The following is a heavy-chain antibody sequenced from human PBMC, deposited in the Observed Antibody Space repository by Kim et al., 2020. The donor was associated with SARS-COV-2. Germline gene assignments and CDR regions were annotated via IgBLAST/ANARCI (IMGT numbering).Heavy chain of an antibody. CDR3: TRADY. CDR2: AYGGTT. J-gene: IGHJ4*02. Sequence: AYGGTTEYAASVKGKFTISRDDSKSIAYLQMNSLKTEDTAVYYCTRADYWGQGTLVTVSS. V-gene: IGHV3-49*02.